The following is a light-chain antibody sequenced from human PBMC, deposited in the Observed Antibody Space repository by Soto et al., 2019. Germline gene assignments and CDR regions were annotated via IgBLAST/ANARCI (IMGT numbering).Light chain of an antibody. V-gene: IGKV3-11*01. CDR1: QTVSSY. CDR2: DAS. CDR3: QNRRT. J-gene: IGKJ5*01. Sequence: EIVLTQSPATLSLSPGERATLSCRASQTVSSYFAWSQHKPGRAPRLLVYDASDRATGNPGRFSGSGSGTDFTLTISSLEPEDFAVYYCQNRRTFGQGTRREIK.